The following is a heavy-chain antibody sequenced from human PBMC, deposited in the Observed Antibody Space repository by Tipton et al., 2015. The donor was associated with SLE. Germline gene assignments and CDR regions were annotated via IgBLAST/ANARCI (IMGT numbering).Heavy chain of an antibody. CDR2: IFPGGST. CDR3: ARGVYEDAFDI. CDR1: NGSINSYY. V-gene: IGHV4-4*08. D-gene: IGHD2/OR15-2a*01. J-gene: IGHJ3*02. Sequence: TLSLTCTVSNGSINSYYWSWIRQSPEKGLEFIGYIFPGGSTKYNPSLKSRVTISVDTSKNQFSLKLSSVTAADTAVYYCARGVYEDAFDIWGQGTMVTVSS.